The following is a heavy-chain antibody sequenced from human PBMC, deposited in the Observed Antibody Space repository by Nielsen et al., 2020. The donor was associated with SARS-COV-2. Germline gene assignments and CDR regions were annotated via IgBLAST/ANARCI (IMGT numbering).Heavy chain of an antibody. J-gene: IGHJ4*02. CDR1: GFTFSSYA. CDR2: ISYDGSNK. CDR3: ARGGISGGSWYGVTTLDY. Sequence: GESLKISCAASGFTFSSYAMHWVRQAPGKGLEWVAVISYDGSNKYYADSVKGRFTISRDNSKNTLYLQMNSLRAEDTAVYYCARGGISGGSWYGVTTLDYWGQGTLVTVSS. D-gene: IGHD6-13*01. V-gene: IGHV3-30-3*01.